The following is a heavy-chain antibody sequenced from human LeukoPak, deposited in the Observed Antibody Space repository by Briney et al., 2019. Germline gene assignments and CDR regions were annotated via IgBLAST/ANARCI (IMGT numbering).Heavy chain of an antibody. CDR2: IWYDGSNK. CDR3: AKRGSSSLFDY. V-gene: IGHV3-33*06. J-gene: IGHJ4*02. Sequence: PGRSLRLSCAASGFTFSSYGMHWVRQAPGKGLVWVAVIWYDGSNKYYADSVKGRFTISRDNSKNTLYLQMNSLRAEDTAVYYCAKRGSSSLFDYWGQGTLVTVSS. CDR1: GFTFSSYG. D-gene: IGHD6-6*01.